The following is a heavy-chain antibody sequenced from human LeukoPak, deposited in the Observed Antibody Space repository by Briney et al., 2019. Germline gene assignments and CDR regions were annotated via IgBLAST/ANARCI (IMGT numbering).Heavy chain of an antibody. CDR3: AKDRGSGWYGFDY. Sequence: GGSLRLSCAASGFTFSSYGMSWVRQAPGKGLEWVSAISGSGGSTYYADSVKGRFTISRDNSKNTLYLQMNSLRAEDTAVYCCAKDRGSGWYGFDYWGQGTLVTVSS. J-gene: IGHJ4*02. CDR1: GFTFSSYG. V-gene: IGHV3-23*01. CDR2: ISGSGGST. D-gene: IGHD6-19*01.